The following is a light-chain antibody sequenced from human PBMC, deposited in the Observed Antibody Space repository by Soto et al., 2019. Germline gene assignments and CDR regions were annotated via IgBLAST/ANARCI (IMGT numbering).Light chain of an antibody. Sequence: EIVLTQSPGIVSVXXXXXATLSCRASQSVNSNYLAWYRQKPGQAPRLLIYAATIRATGIPHRFSGSGSGTDFTLTISRLEPEDFAVYYCQQYGNSLYTFGQGTKLEIK. CDR3: QQYGNSLYT. CDR1: QSVNSNY. V-gene: IGKV3-20*01. J-gene: IGKJ2*01. CDR2: AAT.